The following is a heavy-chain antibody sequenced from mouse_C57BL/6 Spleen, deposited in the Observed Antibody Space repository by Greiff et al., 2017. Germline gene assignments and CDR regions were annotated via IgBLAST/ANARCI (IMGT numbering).Heavy chain of an antibody. D-gene: IGHD1-1*01. J-gene: IGHJ4*01. CDR3: ARGGTTVGYYAMDY. Sequence: QVQLQQSGAELVMPGASVKLSCKASGYTFTSYWMHWVKQRPGQGLEWIGEIDPSDSYTNYNQKFKGKSTLTVDKSSSTAYMQLSSLTSEDSAVYYCARGGTTVGYYAMDYWGQGTSVTVSS. CDR1: GYTFTSYW. V-gene: IGHV1-69*01. CDR2: IDPSDSYT.